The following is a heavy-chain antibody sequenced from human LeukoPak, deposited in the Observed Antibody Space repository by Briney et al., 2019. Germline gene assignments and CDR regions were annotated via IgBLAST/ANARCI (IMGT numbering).Heavy chain of an antibody. Sequence: PSGGSLRLSCAASGFTVSSNYMSWVRQAPGKGLEWVSVIYSGGSTYYADSVKGRFTISRDNSKNTMYLQMNSLRYEDTAVYYCAKERKLLPFDCWGQGTLVTISS. J-gene: IGHJ4*02. V-gene: IGHV3-66*02. CDR3: AKERKLLPFDC. D-gene: IGHD4-23*01. CDR1: GFTVSSNY. CDR2: IYSGGST.